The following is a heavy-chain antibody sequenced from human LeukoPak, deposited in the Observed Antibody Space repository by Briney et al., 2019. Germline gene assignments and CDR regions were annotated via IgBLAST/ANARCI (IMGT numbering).Heavy chain of an antibody. CDR3: AKDLGDIVVVPAAILGAFDI. CDR2: IRYDGSNK. CDR1: GFTFSTYG. J-gene: IGHJ3*02. V-gene: IGHV3-30*02. D-gene: IGHD2-2*02. Sequence: GGSLRLSCVAPGFTFSTYGMHWVRQAPGKGLEWVTFIRYDGSNKYYADSVKGRFTTSRDNSKNTLYLQMNSLRAEDTAVYYCAKDLGDIVVVPAAILGAFDIWGQGTMVTVSS.